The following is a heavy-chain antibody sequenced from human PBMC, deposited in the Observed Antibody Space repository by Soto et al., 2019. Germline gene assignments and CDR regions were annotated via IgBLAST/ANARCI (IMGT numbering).Heavy chain of an antibody. CDR2: IYSSGSA. CDR3: ATIVGANDY. D-gene: IGHD1-26*01. CDR1: RASIYTYS. J-gene: IGHJ4*02. V-gene: IGHV4-4*07. Sequence: SETLSLTCTVSRASIYTYSWTWIRQPAGKGLQWIGHIYSSGSANYSPSLKSRVSMSVDSSKNQISLKLSSVTAADTAVYYCATIVGANDYWGQGTLVTVPS.